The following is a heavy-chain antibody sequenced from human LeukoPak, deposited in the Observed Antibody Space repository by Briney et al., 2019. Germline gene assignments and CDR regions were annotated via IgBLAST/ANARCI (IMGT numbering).Heavy chain of an antibody. CDR2: INTNTGNP. Sequence: ASVKVSCKASGGTFSSYAISWVRQAPGQGLEWMGWINTNTGNPTYAQDFTGRFVFSLDTSVSTAYLQISSLKAEDTAVYYCARDRRYCSSTSCYKRYYGMDVWGQGTTVTVSS. CDR3: ARDRRYCSSTSCYKRYYGMDV. CDR1: GGTFSSYA. V-gene: IGHV7-4-1*02. J-gene: IGHJ6*02. D-gene: IGHD2-2*02.